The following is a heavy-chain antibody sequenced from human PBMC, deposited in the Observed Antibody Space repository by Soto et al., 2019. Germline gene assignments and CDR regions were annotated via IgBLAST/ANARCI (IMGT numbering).Heavy chain of an antibody. Sequence: QVQLVESGGGVVQPGTSLRLSCAASGFTFSGYGVHWVRQAPGKGLEWVATISYDETATYYSDSVKGRFTISRDNSKNTLFLQMNSLRTEDTAMYYCAKGIEWLVTLAFDYWGQGTLVTVSS. CDR1: GFTFSGYG. D-gene: IGHD6-19*01. CDR2: ISYDETAT. V-gene: IGHV3-30*18. CDR3: AKGIEWLVTLAFDY. J-gene: IGHJ4*02.